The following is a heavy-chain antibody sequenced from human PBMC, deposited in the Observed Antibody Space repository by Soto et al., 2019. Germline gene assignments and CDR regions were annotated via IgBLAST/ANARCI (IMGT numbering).Heavy chain of an antibody. D-gene: IGHD1-1*01. V-gene: IGHV6-1*01. CDR1: XDSVSSNSAA. J-gene: IGHJ6*03. CDR2: TYYKSKRYN. Sequence: PSQTLSLTCDISXDSVSSNSAAWNWIRQTPSRGLEWLGRTYYKSKRYNNYALSVQSRITVNPDTSKNQFSLQLNSVTPEDTAVYYCARGSWDDVSGHYYMDVWGKGTTVTVSS. CDR3: ARGSWDDVSGHYYMDV.